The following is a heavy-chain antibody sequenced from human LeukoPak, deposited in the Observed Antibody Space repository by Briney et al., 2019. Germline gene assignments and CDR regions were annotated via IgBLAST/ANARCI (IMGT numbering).Heavy chain of an antibody. V-gene: IGHV3-43*02. Sequence: GCLRLSCVASGFTFHDYAMSWVPQVPGKGLEWVSLISGDGGSASYAGSVKGRFTISRDNSKNSLYLQMNSLRTEDTALYYCAKASSGSSSSPVDYWGQGTLVTVSS. D-gene: IGHD3-10*01. CDR1: GFTFHDYA. J-gene: IGHJ4*02. CDR3: AKASSGSSSSPVDY. CDR2: ISGDGGSA.